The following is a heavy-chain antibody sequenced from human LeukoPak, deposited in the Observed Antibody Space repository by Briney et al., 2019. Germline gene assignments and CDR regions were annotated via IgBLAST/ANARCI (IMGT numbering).Heavy chain of an antibody. CDR3: ARGGYDSSGYRRRRANYYFDY. J-gene: IGHJ4*02. Sequence: NPSETLSLTCTVSGGSISSYYWSWIRQPPGKGLEWIGEINHSGSTNYNPSLKSRVTISVDTSKNQFSLKLSSVTAADTAVYYCARGGYDSSGYRRRRANYYFDYWGQGTLVTVSS. V-gene: IGHV4-34*01. D-gene: IGHD3-22*01. CDR1: GGSISSYY. CDR2: INHSGST.